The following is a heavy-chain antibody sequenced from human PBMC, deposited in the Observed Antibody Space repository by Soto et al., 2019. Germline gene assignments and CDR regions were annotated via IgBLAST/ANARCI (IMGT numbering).Heavy chain of an antibody. CDR2: INPSGGST. J-gene: IGHJ4*02. V-gene: IGHV1-46*03. CDR3: ARAGATSPRLERHGDPNW. Sequence: QVQLVQARAEVKKPGASVKVSCKASGYTFTSYYMHWVRQAPGQGLEWMGIINPSGGSTSYAQKLQARVTMTSDTSTSTVDMELSSLRSEDTAVYYCARAGATSPRLERHGDPNWWGRGTLVTFAA. D-gene: IGHD1-1*01. CDR1: GYTFTSYY.